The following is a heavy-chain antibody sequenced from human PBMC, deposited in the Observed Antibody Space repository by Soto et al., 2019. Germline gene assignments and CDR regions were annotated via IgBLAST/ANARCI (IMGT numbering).Heavy chain of an antibody. CDR2: VYHSGST. Sequence: QVQLQESGPGLVKPSGTLSLTCAVSGGSISSSNWWSWVRQPPGKGLEWIGEVYHSGSTHYNPPLKRRVAISVDKSKNQFALKMSSVTAADTAVYDCARDEGVGATRRMYYWGQGTLVTGSS. CDR3: ARDEGVGATRRMYY. D-gene: IGHD1-26*01. CDR1: GGSISSSNW. J-gene: IGHJ4*02. V-gene: IGHV4-4*02.